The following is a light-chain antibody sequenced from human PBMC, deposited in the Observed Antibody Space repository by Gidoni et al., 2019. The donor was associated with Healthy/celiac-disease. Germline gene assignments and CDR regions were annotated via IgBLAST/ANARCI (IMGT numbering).Light chain of an antibody. J-gene: IGKJ1*01. Sequence: IVLTQSPGTLSLSPGERATLSCRASHSVLSIYLAWYQQKPGQAPRLLIYVASSRATGIPDRFSGSGSGTDFTLTISRLEPEDFAVYYCQQYGSSPPWTFXQXTKVEIK. CDR1: HSVLSIY. CDR3: QQYGSSPPWT. CDR2: VAS. V-gene: IGKV3-20*01.